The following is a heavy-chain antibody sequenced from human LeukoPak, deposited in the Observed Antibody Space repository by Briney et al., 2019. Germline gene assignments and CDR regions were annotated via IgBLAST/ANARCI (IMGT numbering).Heavy chain of an antibody. CDR2: IYPGDSDT. D-gene: IGHD3-22*01. CDR1: GYSFTSYW. CDR3: ATRYDSSEGKWVY. J-gene: IGHJ4*02. Sequence: GESQKISCKGAGYSFTSYWIGWVRQMPGKSLEWMRIIYPGDSDTRYSPSFQGQVTISADKSISTAYLQWSSLKASDTAMYYCATRYDSSEGKWVYWGQGTLVTVSS. V-gene: IGHV5-51*01.